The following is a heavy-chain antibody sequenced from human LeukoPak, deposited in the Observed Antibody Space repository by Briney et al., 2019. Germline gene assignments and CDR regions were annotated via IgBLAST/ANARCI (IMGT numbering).Heavy chain of an antibody. CDR1: GFTFSNYA. Sequence: PGGSLRLSCAASGFTFSNYAMSWVRQAPGKGLEWVSAISGSGGSTYYADSVKGRFTISRDNSKNTLYLQMNSLRAEDTAVYYCAKGPLWFGEIPRRLDYDYGMDVWGQGTTVTVSS. V-gene: IGHV3-23*01. D-gene: IGHD3-10*01. J-gene: IGHJ6*02. CDR3: AKGPLWFGEIPRRLDYDYGMDV. CDR2: ISGSGGST.